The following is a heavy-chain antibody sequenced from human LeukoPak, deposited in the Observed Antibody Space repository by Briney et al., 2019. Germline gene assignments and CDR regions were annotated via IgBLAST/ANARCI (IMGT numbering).Heavy chain of an antibody. J-gene: IGHJ4*02. V-gene: IGHV3-15*01. CDR1: GFTFSNAW. Sequence: GGSLRLSCAASGFTFSNAWMNWVRQAPGKGLEWVARIKTKTDGGTTDYGAPVRGRFTISRDDSKNTVYLQMNSLNTEDTAVYYCVSQYFDFWGQGTLVTVSS. CDR2: IKTKTDGGTT. CDR3: VSQYFDF.